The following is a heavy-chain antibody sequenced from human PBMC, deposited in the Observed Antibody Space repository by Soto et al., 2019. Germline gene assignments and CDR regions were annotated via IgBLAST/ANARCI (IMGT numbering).Heavy chain of an antibody. Sequence: GGSLRLSCAASGFTFSSYAMSWVRQAPGKGLEWVSAISGSGGSTYYADSVKGRFTISRDNSKNTLYLQMNSLRAEDTAVYYCATMSTLQNWFDPWGQGTLVTVSS. CDR2: ISGSGGST. D-gene: IGHD2-2*01. V-gene: IGHV3-23*01. J-gene: IGHJ5*02. CDR3: ATMSTLQNWFDP. CDR1: GFTFSSYA.